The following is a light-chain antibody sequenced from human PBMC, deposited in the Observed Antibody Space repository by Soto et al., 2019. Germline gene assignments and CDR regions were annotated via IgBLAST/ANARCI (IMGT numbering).Light chain of an antibody. CDR1: SSDVCGYNY. V-gene: IGLV2-14*01. Sequence: QSALTQPASVSGSPGQSITISCTGTSSDVCGYNYVSWYQQHPGKAPKLMIYDVSNRPSGVSNRFSGSKSGNTASLTISGLQAEDEADYYCSSYTSSFGVFGTGTKVTVL. CDR3: SSYTSSFGV. CDR2: DVS. J-gene: IGLJ1*01.